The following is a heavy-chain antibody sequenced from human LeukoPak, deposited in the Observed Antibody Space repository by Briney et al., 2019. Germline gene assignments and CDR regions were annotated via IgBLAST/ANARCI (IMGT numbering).Heavy chain of an antibody. CDR3: ARVRDSDNWWGAFDI. J-gene: IGHJ3*02. Sequence: ASVKVSCMASGYRFSSSGITWVRQAPGQGPEWMGWISTVNGNSRYAQNFQGRVTLTTDTSTNIAHLELTSLRSDDTAIYYCARVRDSDNWWGAFDIWGQGTMVTVSS. CDR1: GYRFSSSG. CDR2: ISTVNGNS. V-gene: IGHV1-18*01. D-gene: IGHD1-1*01.